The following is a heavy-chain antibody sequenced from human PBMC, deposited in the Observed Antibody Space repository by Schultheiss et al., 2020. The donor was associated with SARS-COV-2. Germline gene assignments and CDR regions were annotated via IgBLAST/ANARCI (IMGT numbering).Heavy chain of an antibody. CDR1: AGSMSNGDYY. CDR3: VRYYFETSGYSNYLDY. V-gene: IGHV4-31*02. CDR2: MHYSGRA. J-gene: IGHJ4*02. Sequence: SQTLSLTCTVSAGSMSNGDYYWSWIRQHPGKGLQWIGYMHYSGRAYYNATLQSRVTISLHTAENQFSLRLSFVTAADTAVYYCVRYYFETSGYSNYLDYWGQGTLVTVSS. D-gene: IGHD3-22*01.